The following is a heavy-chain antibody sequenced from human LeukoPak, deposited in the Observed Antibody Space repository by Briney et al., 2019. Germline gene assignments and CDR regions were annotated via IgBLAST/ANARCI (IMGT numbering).Heavy chain of an antibody. Sequence: PGGSLRHSCAASGLTFSSYAMHWVRQAPGKGLEWVAVISYDGSNKYYADSVKGRFTISRDNSKNTLYLQMNSLRAEDTAVYYCARGWSQNIVPSAELYYYYYYGMDVWGQGTTVTVSS. V-gene: IGHV3-30-3*01. CDR3: ARGWSQNIVPSAELYYYYYYGMDV. J-gene: IGHJ6*02. CDR2: ISYDGSNK. CDR1: GLTFSSYA. D-gene: IGHD5-12*01.